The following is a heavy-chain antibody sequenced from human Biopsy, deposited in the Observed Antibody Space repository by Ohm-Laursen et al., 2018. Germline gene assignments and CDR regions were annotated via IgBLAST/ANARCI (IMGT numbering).Heavy chain of an antibody. CDR3: ARALDYYDPYYYYAMDV. Sequence: SQTLSLTCTVSGVSVTSRGYYWTWIRQPPGKGLEWIGEINHRGSASYNPSLKSRITVLVDTSKNQFSLKLRSVSAADTAVYFCARALDYYDPYYYYAMDVWGQGTSVTVSS. D-gene: IGHD3-16*01. J-gene: IGHJ6*02. V-gene: IGHV4-34*01. CDR1: GVSVTSRGYY. CDR2: INHRGSA.